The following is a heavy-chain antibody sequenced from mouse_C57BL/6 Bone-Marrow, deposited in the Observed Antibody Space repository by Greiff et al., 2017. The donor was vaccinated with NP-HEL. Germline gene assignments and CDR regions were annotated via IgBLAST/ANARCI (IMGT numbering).Heavy chain of an antibody. CDR3: ARVTTGYFDV. CDR1: GYTFTSYT. J-gene: IGHJ1*03. D-gene: IGHD1-1*01. V-gene: IGHV1-4*01. CDR2: INPSSGYT. Sequence: LVESGAELARPGASVKMSCKASGYTFTSYTMHWVKQRPGQGLEWIGYINPSSGYTKYNQKFKDKATLTADKSSSTAYMQLSSLTSEDSAVYYCARVTTGYFDVWGTGTTVTVSS.